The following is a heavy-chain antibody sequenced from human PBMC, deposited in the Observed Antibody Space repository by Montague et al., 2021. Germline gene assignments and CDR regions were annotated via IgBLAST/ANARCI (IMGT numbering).Heavy chain of an antibody. CDR2: IYYSGNS. CDR3: ARVFSSWYVGWFDP. V-gene: IGHV4-39*07. Sequence: SETLSLTCTVSGASITSNIYYWGWIRQSPEKGLEWIGSIYYSGNSFYQPSLKSRITMAVDTSKNRFSLKLSSVTAADTAIYYCARVFSSWYVGWFDPWGQGTLVTVSS. J-gene: IGHJ5*02. CDR1: GASITSNIYY. D-gene: IGHD6-13*01.